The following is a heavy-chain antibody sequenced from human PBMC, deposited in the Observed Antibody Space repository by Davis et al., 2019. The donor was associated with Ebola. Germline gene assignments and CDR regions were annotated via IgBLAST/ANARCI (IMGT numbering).Heavy chain of an antibody. CDR3: ARSYYATLYFDY. D-gene: IGHD2-2*01. CDR1: GGSISSYF. V-gene: IGHV4-59*01. Sequence: PSETLSLTCTVSGGSISSYFWSWIRQPPGKGLEWIGYIYYSGSTNYNPSLKSRVTISVDTSKNQFSLKLSSVTAADTAVYFCARSYYATLYFDYWGQGTLVTVSS. CDR2: IYYSGST. J-gene: IGHJ4*02.